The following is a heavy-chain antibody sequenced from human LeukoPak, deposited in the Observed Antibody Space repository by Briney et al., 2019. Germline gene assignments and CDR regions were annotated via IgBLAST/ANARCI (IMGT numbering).Heavy chain of an antibody. CDR2: INAGNGNT. Sequence: ASVKVSCKASGYTFTSYAMNWVRQAPGQRPEWMGWINAGNGNTKYSQKFQGRVTITRDTSASTAYMELSSLTSEDTAVYYCARGPRAAADDYWGQGTLVTVSS. J-gene: IGHJ4*02. CDR1: GYTFTSYA. V-gene: IGHV1-3*01. CDR3: ARGPRAAADDY. D-gene: IGHD6-13*01.